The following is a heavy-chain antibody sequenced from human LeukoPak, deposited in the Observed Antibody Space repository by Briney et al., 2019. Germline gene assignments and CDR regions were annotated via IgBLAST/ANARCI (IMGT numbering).Heavy chain of an antibody. CDR1: GYSFTSYW. Sequence: GESLKISCKGSGYSFTSYWIGWVRQMPGKGLDWMGIIYPGDSDTRYSPSFQGQVTISADKSISTAYLQWSSLKASDTAMYYCARLDVVVVAATPIYWFDPWGQGTLVTVSS. J-gene: IGHJ5*02. CDR2: IYPGDSDT. CDR3: ARLDVVVVAATPIYWFDP. V-gene: IGHV5-51*01. D-gene: IGHD2-15*01.